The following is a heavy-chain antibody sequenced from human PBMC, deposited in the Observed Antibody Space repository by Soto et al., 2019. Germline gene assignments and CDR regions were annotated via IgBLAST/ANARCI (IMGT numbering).Heavy chain of an antibody. CDR1: GFTFSSYA. J-gene: IGHJ4*02. CDR2: ISYDGSNK. CDR3: ARDATRDRIGRIDY. Sequence: PGGSLRLSCAASGFTFSSYAMHWVRQAPGKGLGWVAVISYDGSNKYYADSVKGRFTISRDNSKNTLYLQMNSLRAEDTAVYYCARDATRDRIGRIDYWGQGTLVTVSS. V-gene: IGHV3-30-3*01. D-gene: IGHD2-15*01.